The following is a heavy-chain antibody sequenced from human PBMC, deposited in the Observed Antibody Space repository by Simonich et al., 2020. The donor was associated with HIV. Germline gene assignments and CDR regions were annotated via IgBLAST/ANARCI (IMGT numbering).Heavy chain of an antibody. CDR1: GFTFSSYS. Sequence: EVQLVESGGGLVKPGGSLRLSCAASGFTFSSYSMNWVRQAQGKGREWVSSISSSISYIYYADSVKGRFTISRDNAKNSLYLQMNSLRAEDTAVYYCARDGRKGSSTSCSDYWGQGTLVTVSS. CDR2: ISSSISYI. CDR3: ARDGRKGSSTSCSDY. V-gene: IGHV3-21*01. J-gene: IGHJ4*02. D-gene: IGHD2-2*01.